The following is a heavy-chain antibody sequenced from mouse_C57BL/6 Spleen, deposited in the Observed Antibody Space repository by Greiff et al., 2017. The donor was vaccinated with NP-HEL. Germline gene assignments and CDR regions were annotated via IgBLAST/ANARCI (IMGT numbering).Heavy chain of an antibody. J-gene: IGHJ4*01. Sequence: QVQLQQPGAELVKPGASVKMSCKASGYTFPSHWITWVKQRPGQGLEWIGDIYPGSGSTNYNEKFKSKATLTVDTSSSTAYMQLSSLTSEDSAVYYCARSGDPEDAMDYWGQGTSVTVSS. V-gene: IGHV1-55*01. CDR2: IYPGSGST. CDR3: ARSGDPEDAMDY. CDR1: GYTFPSHW.